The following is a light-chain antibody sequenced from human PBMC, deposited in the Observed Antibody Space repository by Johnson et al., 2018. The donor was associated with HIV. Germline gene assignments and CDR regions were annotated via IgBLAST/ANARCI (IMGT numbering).Light chain of an antibody. J-gene: IGLJ1*01. CDR1: SSDMGNYA. Sequence: QSVLTQPPSVSAAPGQKVTISCSGSSSDMGNYAVSWYQQLPGTAPKLLIYENNKRPSGIPDRFSAPMSGTSATLDITGLQTGHEADYSCGAWDSSLGAHYVFGTGTRVTVL. CDR3: GAWDSSLGAHYV. CDR2: ENN. V-gene: IGLV1-51*02.